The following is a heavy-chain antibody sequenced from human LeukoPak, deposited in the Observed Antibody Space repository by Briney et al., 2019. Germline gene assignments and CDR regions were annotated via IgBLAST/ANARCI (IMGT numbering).Heavy chain of an antibody. CDR2: INPSGGST. V-gene: IGHV1-46*01. CDR3: ATTRMVRGVPFDY. Sequence: ASVKVSCKASGYTFTSYYMHWVRQAPGQGLDWMGIINPSGGSTRYAQKFQGRVTMTRDTSTSTVYMELSSLRSEDTALHYCATTRMVRGVPFDYWGQGTLVTVSS. CDR1: GYTFTSYY. J-gene: IGHJ4*02. D-gene: IGHD3-10*01.